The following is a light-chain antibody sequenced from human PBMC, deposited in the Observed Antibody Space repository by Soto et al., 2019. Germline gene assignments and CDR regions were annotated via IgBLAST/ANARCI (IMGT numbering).Light chain of an antibody. V-gene: IGKV1-39*01. CDR1: QSISSY. CDR3: QQSYSTIIT. J-gene: IGKJ5*01. CDR2: AAS. Sequence: DIQMTQSPSSMSASVGDRVTITCGASQSISSYLNWYQQKPGTAPKVLIYAASSLQSGVPSRFSGSGSGTDFTLTISSLQNEDFATYYCQQSYSTIITFGQGTRLEIK.